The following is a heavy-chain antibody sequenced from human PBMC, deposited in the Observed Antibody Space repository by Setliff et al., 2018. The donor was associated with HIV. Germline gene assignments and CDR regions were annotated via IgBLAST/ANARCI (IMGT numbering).Heavy chain of an antibody. CDR1: GGSFSGYY. V-gene: IGHV4-34*11. J-gene: IGHJ4*02. Sequence: SETLSLTCAVYGGSFSGYYWTWIRQSPGKGLEWIGSVYFNGITHDNPSLKSRVTTSVDASKNQFFLHLSSVTAADTAIYYCVTVVQDDLGVALFDYWGQGALVTVSS. CDR3: VTVVQDDLGVALFDY. CDR2: VYFNGIT. D-gene: IGHD3-3*01.